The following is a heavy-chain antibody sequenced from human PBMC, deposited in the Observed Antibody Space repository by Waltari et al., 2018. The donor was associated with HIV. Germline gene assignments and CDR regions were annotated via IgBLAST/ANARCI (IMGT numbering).Heavy chain of an antibody. CDR1: GFTFTNYA. D-gene: IGHD3-22*01. CDR2: LSGSGSST. Sequence: EVQLVESGGGLVQPGGSLRLSCAASGFTFTNYAMNWVRQAPGKGVEWGSALSGSGSSTYYADSVKGRFTISRDNSKNTLYLQMNSLRAEDTAVYYCAKDDSTGSSGYYPFHYWGQGTLITVSS. V-gene: IGHV3-23*04. CDR3: AKDDSTGSSGYYPFHY. J-gene: IGHJ4*02.